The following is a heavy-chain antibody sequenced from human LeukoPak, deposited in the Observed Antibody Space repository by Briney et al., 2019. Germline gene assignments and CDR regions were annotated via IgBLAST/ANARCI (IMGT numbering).Heavy chain of an antibody. V-gene: IGHV4-38-2*01. D-gene: IGHD2-2*01. CDR1: GYSISSGYY. CDR2: IYHSGST. CDR3: ARHAYCSSTSCLPLDY. J-gene: IGHJ4*02. Sequence: SETLSLPCAVSGYSISSGYYWGWIRQPPGKGLEWIGSIYHSGSTYYNPSLKSRVTISVDTSKNQFSLKLSSVSDADTAVYYCARHAYCSSTSCLPLDYWGQGTLVTVSS.